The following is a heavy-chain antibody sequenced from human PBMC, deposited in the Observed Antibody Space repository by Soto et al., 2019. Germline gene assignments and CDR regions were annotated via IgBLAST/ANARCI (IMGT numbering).Heavy chain of an antibody. CDR1: GGSISSGATGSY. J-gene: IGHJ4*02. CDR3: ASGHDAYKVRY. V-gene: IGHV4-31*03. Sequence: QVQLQESGPGLVKPSQTLSLTCTVSGGSISSGATGSYWTWIRQLPGKGLEWIGYIYYTGNTYYTPSLKSRPTISIDTSETQFSLRLTSVTAADTAVYFCASGHDAYKVRYWGQGTLVTVSS. D-gene: IGHD1-1*01. CDR2: IYYTGNT.